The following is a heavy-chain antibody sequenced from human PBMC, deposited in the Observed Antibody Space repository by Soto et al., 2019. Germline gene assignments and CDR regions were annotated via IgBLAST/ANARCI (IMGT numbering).Heavy chain of an antibody. CDR1: GYIFTSHW. V-gene: IGHV5-51*01. D-gene: IGHD2-21*02. J-gene: IGHJ5*02. CDR2: IYPGDSDT. Sequence: LGESLKISCKGSGYIFTSHWIGWVRQMPGKGLEWLGIIYPGDSDTRYSPSFQGQVTISADKSITTAYLQWSSLKASDTGMYYCARVRGTYCGGDCYPPTPNWFDPWGQGTLVTVSS. CDR3: ARVRGTYCGGDCYPPTPNWFDP.